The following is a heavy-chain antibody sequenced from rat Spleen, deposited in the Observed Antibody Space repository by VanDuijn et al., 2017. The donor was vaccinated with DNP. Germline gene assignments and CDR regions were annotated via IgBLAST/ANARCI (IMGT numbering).Heavy chain of an antibody. CDR2: ITSSGGGT. J-gene: IGHJ2*01. Sequence: EVQLVESGGGLVQPGRSLKLSCAASGFTFTYYGMAWVRQAPKKGLEWVASITSSGGGTSYRDSVRGRFTISRDNAKPTLYLQMDSLRSEDTATYYCTRYYDSFDYWGQGVMVTVSS. CDR3: TRYYDSFDY. D-gene: IGHD1-1*01. V-gene: IGHV5S13*01. CDR1: GFTFTYYG.